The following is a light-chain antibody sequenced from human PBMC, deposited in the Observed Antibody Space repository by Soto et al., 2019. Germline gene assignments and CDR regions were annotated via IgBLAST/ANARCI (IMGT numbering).Light chain of an antibody. CDR2: GAS. CDR3: QQYGSSPIT. V-gene: IGKV3-20*01. CDR1: QSVSSY. J-gene: IGKJ5*01. Sequence: EIVLTESPATLSLSPGERATLSCRASQSVSSYLAWYQQKPGQAPRLLSYGASNRATGIPDRFSGGGSGTDFTLTIGRLEPEDFEVYYCQQYGSSPITFGQGTRLEIK.